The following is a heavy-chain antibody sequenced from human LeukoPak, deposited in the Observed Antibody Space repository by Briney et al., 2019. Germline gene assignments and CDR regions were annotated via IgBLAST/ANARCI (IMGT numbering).Heavy chain of an antibody. V-gene: IGHV1-69*01. CDR1: GGTFSSYA. CDR3: ARDGGSGSYYYMDV. D-gene: IGHD1-26*01. J-gene: IGHJ6*03. Sequence: SVKVSCKASGGTFSSYAISWVRQAPGQGPEWMGGIIPIFGTANYAQKFQGRVTITADESTSTAYMELSSLRSEDTAVYYCARDGGSGSYYYMDVWGKGTTVTVSS. CDR2: IIPIFGTA.